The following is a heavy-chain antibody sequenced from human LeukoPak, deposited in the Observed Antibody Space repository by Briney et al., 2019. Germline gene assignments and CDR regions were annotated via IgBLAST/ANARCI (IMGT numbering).Heavy chain of an antibody. CDR3: ARESGRWFDP. Sequence: SQTLSLTCTVSGGSISSGGYYWSWIRQHPGKGLEWIGYIYYSGSTYYNPSLKSRVTVSVDTSKNQFSPKLSSVTAADTAVYHCARESGRWFDPWGQGTLVTVSS. J-gene: IGHJ5*02. V-gene: IGHV4-31*03. D-gene: IGHD6-25*01. CDR2: IYYSGST. CDR1: GGSISSGGYY.